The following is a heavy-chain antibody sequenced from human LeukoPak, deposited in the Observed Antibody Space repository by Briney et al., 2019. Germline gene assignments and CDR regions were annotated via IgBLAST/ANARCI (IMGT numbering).Heavy chain of an antibody. Sequence: GASVKVSCKASGYTFTSYGISWVRQAPGQGLEWMGWINPNSGGTNYAQKFQGRVTMTRDTSISTAYMELSRLRSDDTAVYYCARDLSGPGGFGELLWSIDYWGQGTLVTVSS. D-gene: IGHD3-10*01. CDR3: ARDLSGPGGFGELLWSIDY. V-gene: IGHV1-2*02. J-gene: IGHJ4*02. CDR1: GYTFTSYG. CDR2: INPNSGGT.